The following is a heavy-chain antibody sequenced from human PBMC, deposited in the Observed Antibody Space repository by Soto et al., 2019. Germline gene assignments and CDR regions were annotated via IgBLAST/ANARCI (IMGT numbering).Heavy chain of an antibody. CDR2: ISYDGSNQ. V-gene: IGHV3-30*18. Sequence: GGSLRLSCAASGFTFNIYGMHWVRQAPDKGLEWVALISYDGSNQYYADSVKGRFTISRNNSKNTLFLQMNSLRADDTAVYYCAKDQASGQGSFDSWGQGTLVTVSS. CDR1: GFTFNIYG. J-gene: IGHJ4*02. CDR3: AKDQASGQGSFDS.